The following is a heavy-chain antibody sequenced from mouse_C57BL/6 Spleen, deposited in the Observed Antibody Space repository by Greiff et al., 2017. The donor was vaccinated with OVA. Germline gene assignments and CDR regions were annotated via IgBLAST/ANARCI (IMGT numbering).Heavy chain of an antibody. D-gene: IGHD3-2*02. Sequence: QVQLQQSGAELVRPGASVTLSCKASGYTFTDYEMHWVKQTPVHGLEWIGAIDPETGGTAYNQKFKGKAILTADKSSSTAYMELRSLTSEDSAVYYCTREDSSGPFADWGQGTLVTVSA. CDR1: GYTFTDYE. CDR2: IDPETGGT. CDR3: TREDSSGPFAD. V-gene: IGHV1-15*01. J-gene: IGHJ3*01.